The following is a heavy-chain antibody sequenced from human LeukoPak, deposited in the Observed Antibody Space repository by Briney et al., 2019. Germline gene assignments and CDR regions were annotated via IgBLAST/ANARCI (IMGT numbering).Heavy chain of an antibody. V-gene: IGHV4-30-4*01. J-gene: IGHJ5*02. CDR1: GGSISSGDYY. CDR2: IYYSGST. D-gene: IGHD5-18*01. CDR3: ARGGIQLWSNWFIP. Sequence: SETLSLTCTVSGGSISSGDYYWSWIRQPPGKGLEWIGYIYYSGSTYYNPSLKSRVTISVDTSKNQFSLKLSSVTAADTAVYYCARGGIQLWSNWFIPWGQGTLVTVSS.